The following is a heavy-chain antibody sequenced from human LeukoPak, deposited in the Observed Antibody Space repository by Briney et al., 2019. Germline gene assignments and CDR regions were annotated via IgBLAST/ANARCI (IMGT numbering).Heavy chain of an antibody. D-gene: IGHD6-19*01. Sequence: SGGSLRLSCAASGFTFSGYAMHWVRQAPGKGLEWVGFIRSKAYGGTTEYAASVKGRFTISRDDSKSIAYLQMNSLKTEDTAVYYCTTDHITGYSSGWYDYWGQGTLVTVSS. J-gene: IGHJ4*02. CDR2: IRSKAYGGTT. CDR3: TTDHITGYSSGWYDY. CDR1: GFTFSGYA. V-gene: IGHV3-49*04.